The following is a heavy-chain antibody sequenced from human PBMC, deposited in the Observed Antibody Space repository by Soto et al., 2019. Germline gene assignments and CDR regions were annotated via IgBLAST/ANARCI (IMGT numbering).Heavy chain of an antibody. CDR1: GGSFSGYQ. D-gene: IGHD3-10*01. J-gene: IGHJ6*03. CDR2: INDSGNI. Sequence: QVQLQQWGAGLLKPSETLSLTCAVYGGSFSGYQWTWIRQTPGKGLEWIGEINDSGNINYNPSLKSRGTMLVDTAKKQISLKLSSGAAADTAVYYCARGLILWVGELSRRGGYYSYMDVWGKGTTVTVSS. V-gene: IGHV4-34*01. CDR3: ARGLILWVGELSRRGGYYSYMDV.